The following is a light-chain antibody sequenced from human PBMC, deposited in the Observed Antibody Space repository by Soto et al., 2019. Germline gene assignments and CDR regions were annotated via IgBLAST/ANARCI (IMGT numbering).Light chain of an antibody. CDR1: QTISSW. Sequence: DIQMTQSPSTLSGSVGDRVTITCRASQTISSWLAWYQQKPGKASKLLIYKASTLKSGVPSRFSGSGSGTEFTLTISSLQHDDFATYYCQHYNSYSEAFGQGTKVDI. J-gene: IGKJ1*01. V-gene: IGKV1-5*03. CDR3: QHYNSYSEA. CDR2: KAS.